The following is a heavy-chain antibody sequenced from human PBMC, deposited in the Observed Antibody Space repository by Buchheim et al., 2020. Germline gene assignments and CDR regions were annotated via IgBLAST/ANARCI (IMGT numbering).Heavy chain of an antibody. CDR1: GFTFSSYG. CDR2: ISYDGSNK. D-gene: IGHD3-22*01. Sequence: QVQLVESGGGVVQPGRSLRLSCAASGFTFSSYGMHWVRQAPGKGLEWVAVISYDGSNKYYADSVKGRFTISRDNSKNTLYLQMNSLRAEDTAVYYCAKDRYYYDSSGYYSLDYYYGMDVWGQGTT. CDR3: AKDRYYYDSSGYYSLDYYYGMDV. J-gene: IGHJ6*02. V-gene: IGHV3-30*18.